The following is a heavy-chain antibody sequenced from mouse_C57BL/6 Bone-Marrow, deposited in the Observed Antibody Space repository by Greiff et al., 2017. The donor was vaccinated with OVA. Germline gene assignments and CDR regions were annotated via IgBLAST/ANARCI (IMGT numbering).Heavy chain of an antibody. Sequence: EVKLVDSGGGLVQSGRSLRLSCAPSGFTFSDFYMEWVRQAPGKGLEWIAASRNKANDYTTEYSASVKGRFIVSRDTSQSILYLQMNALRAEDTAIYYCARDSSGYVFAYWGQGTLVTVSA. J-gene: IGHJ3*01. D-gene: IGHD3-2*02. V-gene: IGHV7-1*01. CDR2: SRNKANDYTT. CDR3: ARDSSGYVFAY. CDR1: GFTFSDFY.